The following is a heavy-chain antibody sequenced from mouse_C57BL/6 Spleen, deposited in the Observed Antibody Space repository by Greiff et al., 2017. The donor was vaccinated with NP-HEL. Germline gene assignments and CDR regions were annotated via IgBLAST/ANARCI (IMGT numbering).Heavy chain of an antibody. D-gene: IGHD1-1*01. CDR3: ARREDGKGYFDG. CDR1: GYAFTNYL. V-gene: IGHV1-54*01. J-gene: IGHJ1*03. Sequence: QVQLQQSGAELVRPGTSVKVSCKASGYAFTNYLIEWVKQRPGQGLEWIGVINPGSGGTNYNEKFKGKATLTADKSSSTAYMQLSSLTSEDSAVYFCARREDGKGYFDGWGTGTTVTVSS. CDR2: INPGSGGT.